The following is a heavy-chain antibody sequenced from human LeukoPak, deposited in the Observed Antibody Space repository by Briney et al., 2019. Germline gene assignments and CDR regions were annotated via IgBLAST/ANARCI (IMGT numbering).Heavy chain of an antibody. V-gene: IGHV4-34*01. CDR3: ARGSQRSSSGPYFDY. CDR2: INHSGST. CDR1: GGSFSGYY. D-gene: IGHD6-13*01. J-gene: IGHJ4*02. Sequence: SETLSLTCAVYGGSFSGYYWSWIRQPPGKGLEWIGEINHSGSTNYNPSLKSRVTISVDTSKNQFSLKLSSVTAADTAVYYCARGSQRSSSGPYFDYWGQGTLVTVSS.